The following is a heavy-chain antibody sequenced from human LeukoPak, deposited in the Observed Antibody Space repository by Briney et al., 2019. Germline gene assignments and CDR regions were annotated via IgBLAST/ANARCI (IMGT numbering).Heavy chain of an antibody. CDR3: ARDLSFGYTGYASGCLGY. V-gene: IGHV3-30-3*01. CDR2: ISFDGTNK. Sequence: LSLTCAVSGGSISSSNWWSWVRQAPGKRLEWVAVISFDGTNKYYADSVKGRFTISRDNSKNTLYLQVDSLRAEDTAVYYCARDLSFGYTGYASGCLGYWGQGTLVTVSS. D-gene: IGHD5-12*01. J-gene: IGHJ4*02. CDR1: GGSISSSN.